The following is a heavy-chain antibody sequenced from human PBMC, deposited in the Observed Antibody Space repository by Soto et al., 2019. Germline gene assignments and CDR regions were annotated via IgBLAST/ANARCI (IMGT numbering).Heavy chain of an antibody. Sequence: GGSLRLSCAASGFTFSSYEMNWVRQAPGKGLEWVSYISSSGSTIYYADSVKGRFTISRDNAKNSLYLQMNSLRAEDTAVYYCARSNSSWKPYYYYGMDVWGQGTTVTVSS. V-gene: IGHV3-48*03. CDR1: GFTFSSYE. CDR3: ARSNSSWKPYYYYGMDV. D-gene: IGHD6-13*01. CDR2: ISSSGSTI. J-gene: IGHJ6*02.